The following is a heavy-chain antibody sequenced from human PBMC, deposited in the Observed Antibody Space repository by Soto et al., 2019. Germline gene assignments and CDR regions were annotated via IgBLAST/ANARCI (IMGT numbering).Heavy chain of an antibody. CDR1: GFTFSSYG. V-gene: IGHV3-33*01. CDR2: IWYDGSNK. Sequence: GGSLRLSCAASGFTFSSYGMHWVRQAPGKGLEWVAVIWYDGSNKYYADSVKGRFTISRDNSKNTLYLQMNSLRAEDTAVYYCARDYDFWSGYSPVYYGMDVWGQGTTVTVSS. CDR3: ARDYDFWSGYSPVYYGMDV. D-gene: IGHD3-3*01. J-gene: IGHJ6*02.